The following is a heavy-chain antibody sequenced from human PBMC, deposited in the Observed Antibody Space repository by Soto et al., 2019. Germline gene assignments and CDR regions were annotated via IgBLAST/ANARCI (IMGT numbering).Heavy chain of an antibody. V-gene: IGHV1-18*01. CDR1: GYTFTSYG. CDR3: VRARYDFWSGFHYYYGMAV. J-gene: IGHJ6*04. Sequence: QVQLVQSGAEVKKPGASVKVSCKASGYTFTSYGISWVRQAPGQGLEWMGWISAYNGNTNYAQKLQRRVTMNTDTSTSPAYMELRSLRSDDTAVYYCVRARYDFWSGFHYYYGMAVWGNGTTVTVSA. D-gene: IGHD3-3*01. CDR2: ISAYNGNT.